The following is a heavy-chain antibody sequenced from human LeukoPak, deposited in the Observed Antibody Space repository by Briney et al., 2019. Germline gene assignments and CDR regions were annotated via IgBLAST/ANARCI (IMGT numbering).Heavy chain of an antibody. CDR2: INPNSGGT. D-gene: IGHD5-18*01. V-gene: IGHV1-2*02. CDR3: ARDYIQWIQLWLLGY. CDR1: GYTFTGYY. Sequence: GASVKVSCKASGYTFTGYYMHWVRQAPGQGLEWMGWINPNSGGTNYAQKFQGRVTVTRDTSISTAYMELSRLRSDDTAVYYCARDYIQWIQLWLLGYWGQGTLVTVSS. J-gene: IGHJ4*02.